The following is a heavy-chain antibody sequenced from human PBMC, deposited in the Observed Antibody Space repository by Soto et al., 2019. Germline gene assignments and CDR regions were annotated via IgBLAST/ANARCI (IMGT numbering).Heavy chain of an antibody. CDR1: GGSFSGYY. D-gene: IGHD4-17*01. CDR2: INHSGST. CDR3: ARGRSYGDYYYYYYMDV. V-gene: IGHV4-34*01. Sequence: QVQLQQWGAGLLKPSETLSLTCAVYGGSFSGYYWSWIRQPPGKGLEWIGEINHSGSTNYNPSLKSRVTISVDTSKHQFSLKLSSVTAADTAVYYCARGRSYGDYYYYYYMDVWGKGTTVTVSS. J-gene: IGHJ6*03.